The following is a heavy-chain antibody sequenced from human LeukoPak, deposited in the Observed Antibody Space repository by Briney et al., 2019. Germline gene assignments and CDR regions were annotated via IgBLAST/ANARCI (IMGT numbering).Heavy chain of an antibody. CDR2: IYPGDSDT. D-gene: IGHD6-19*01. V-gene: IGHV5-51*01. Sequence: GESLKISCKGSGYSFTSYWIGWVRQMPGKGLEWMGIIYPGDSDTRYSPSFQGQVTISADKSISTAYLQWSSLKASDTAMYYCARHDIAVAGRIHYTDAFDIWGQGTMVTVSS. CDR3: ARHDIAVAGRIHYTDAFDI. J-gene: IGHJ3*02. CDR1: GYSFTSYW.